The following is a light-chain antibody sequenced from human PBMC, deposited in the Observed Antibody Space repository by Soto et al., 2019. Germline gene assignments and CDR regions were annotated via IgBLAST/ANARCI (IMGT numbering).Light chain of an antibody. Sequence: EILMTQAPATLSVSPGARATLSCRASQSVSSSYLAWYQQKPGQAPSLLIDGASSRATGIPDRFSGSGSGTDFTLTISRLEAEDFAVYYCHQYDSWTFGQGTKVDIK. J-gene: IGKJ1*01. CDR3: HQYDSWT. CDR2: GAS. CDR1: QSVSSSY. V-gene: IGKV3-20*01.